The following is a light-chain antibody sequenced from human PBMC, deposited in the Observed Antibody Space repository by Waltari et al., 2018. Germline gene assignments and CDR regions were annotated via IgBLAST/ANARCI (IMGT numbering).Light chain of an antibody. CDR3: QSYDTNNRYV. CDR1: SGNIASNF. Sequence: NFMLTQPHSVSESPGTAVTISCTRRSGNIASNFVQWFQQRPGSAPTTLIYENNHIHSEVPARCSASIDTSSNSASLFISGLKTEDEAYYFCQSYDTNNRYVFGTGTKVTVL. J-gene: IGLJ1*01. V-gene: IGLV6-57*04. CDR2: ENN.